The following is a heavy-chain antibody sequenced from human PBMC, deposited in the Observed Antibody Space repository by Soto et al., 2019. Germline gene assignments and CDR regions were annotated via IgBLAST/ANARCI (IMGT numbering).Heavy chain of an antibody. Sequence: QVPLVQSGAEVKKPGASVKVSCKASGYTFTSYGISWVRQAPGQGLEWMGGISAYNGNTNYAQKLKGRVTSTTDTYTITAYIELRSLRSDDTAVYYCARDRRNCDFWSGYYPLEYWGQGTLVTVSS. V-gene: IGHV1-18*01. CDR3: ARDRRNCDFWSGYYPLEY. D-gene: IGHD3-3*01. J-gene: IGHJ4*02. CDR2: ISAYNGNT. CDR1: GYTFTSYG.